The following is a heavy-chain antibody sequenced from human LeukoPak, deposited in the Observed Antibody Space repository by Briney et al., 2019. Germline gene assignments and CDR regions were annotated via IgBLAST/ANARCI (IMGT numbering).Heavy chain of an antibody. CDR2: IYPGDSDT. D-gene: IGHD2-2*01. V-gene: IGHV5-51*01. Sequence: GESLKISCKGSGYSFTSYWTGWVRQMPGKGLEWMGIIYPGDSDTRYSPSFQGQVTISADKSISTAYLQWSSLKASDTAMYYCARAQRYCSSTSCYSFYYYMDVWGKGTTVTVSS. CDR3: ARAQRYCSSTSCYSFYYYMDV. CDR1: GYSFTSYW. J-gene: IGHJ6*03.